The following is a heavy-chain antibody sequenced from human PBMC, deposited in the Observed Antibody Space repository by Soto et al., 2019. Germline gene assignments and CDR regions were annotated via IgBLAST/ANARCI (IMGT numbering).Heavy chain of an antibody. CDR1: GSTFSSYA. CDR3: VKGYTMVRGVIILDAFDI. CDR2: ISSNGGST. V-gene: IGHV3-64D*06. Sequence: PGGSLRLSCSASGSTFSSYAMHWVRQAPGKGLEYVSAISSNGGSTYYADSVKGRFTISRDNSKNTLYLQMSSLRAEDTAVYYCVKGYTMVRGVIILDAFDIWGQGTMVTVSS. D-gene: IGHD3-10*01. J-gene: IGHJ3*02.